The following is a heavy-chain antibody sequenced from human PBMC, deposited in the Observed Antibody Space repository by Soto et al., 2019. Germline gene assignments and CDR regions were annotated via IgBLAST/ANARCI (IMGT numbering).Heavy chain of an antibody. D-gene: IGHD6-19*01. Sequence: GGSLRLSCEASGFTFGSDAMSWVRQAPAKGLEWVSDISGSGGSTYYADSVKGRFTVSRDNSKNTLYLQMNSLRAEDTARYYCAKDFYLYSSVWYDYWGQGILVTVSS. CDR1: GFTFGSDA. V-gene: IGHV3-23*01. CDR2: ISGSGGST. J-gene: IGHJ4*02. CDR3: AKDFYLYSSVWYDY.